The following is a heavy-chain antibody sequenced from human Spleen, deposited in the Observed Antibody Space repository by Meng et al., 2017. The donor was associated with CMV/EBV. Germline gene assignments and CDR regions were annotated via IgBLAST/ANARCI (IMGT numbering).Heavy chain of an antibody. CDR3: ARGQQLVRHWFAP. CDR2: INHSGST. V-gene: IGHV4-34*01. D-gene: IGHD6-13*01. Sequence: CAVYGGSFSGYYWSLIRQPPGKGLEWIGEINHSGSTNYNPSLKSRVTISVDTSKNQFSLKMSSVTAADTAVYYCARGQQLVRHWFAPWGQGTLVTVSS. CDR1: GGSFSGYY. J-gene: IGHJ5*02.